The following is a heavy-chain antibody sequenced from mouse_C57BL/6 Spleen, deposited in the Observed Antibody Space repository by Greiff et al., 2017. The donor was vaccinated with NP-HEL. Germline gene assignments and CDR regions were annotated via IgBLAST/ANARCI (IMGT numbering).Heavy chain of an antibody. CDR1: GYTFTDYY. V-gene: IGHV1-26*01. J-gene: IGHJ2*01. D-gene: IGHD2-3*01. Sequence: VQLQQSGPELVKPGASVKISCKASGYTFTDYYMNWVKQSHGKSLEWIGDINPNNGGTSYNQKFKGKATLTVDKSSSTAYMELRSLTSEDSAVYYCARRLMMGLLYFDYWGQGTTLTVSS. CDR2: INPNNGGT. CDR3: ARRLMMGLLYFDY.